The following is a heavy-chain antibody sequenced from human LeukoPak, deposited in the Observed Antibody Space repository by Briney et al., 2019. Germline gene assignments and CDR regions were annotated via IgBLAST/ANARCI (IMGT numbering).Heavy chain of an antibody. CDR3: AKDGDRQQLSTFDY. V-gene: IGHV3-23*01. CDR2: ISGSGGST. Sequence: GGSLRLSCAASGFTFSNYSMNWVRQAPGKGLEWVSAISGSGGSTYYADSVKGRFTISTDNSKNTLYLQMNSLRAEDTAVYYCAKDGDRQQLSTFDYWGQGTLVTVSS. CDR1: GFTFSNYS. D-gene: IGHD6-13*01. J-gene: IGHJ4*02.